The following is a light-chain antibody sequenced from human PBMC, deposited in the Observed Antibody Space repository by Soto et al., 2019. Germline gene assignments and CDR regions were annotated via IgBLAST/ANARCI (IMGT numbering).Light chain of an antibody. J-gene: IGLJ2*01. CDR3: SSNAGSNNLV. V-gene: IGLV2-8*01. Sequence: QSVLTQPPSASGSPGQSVTISCTGTSSDVGAYNYVSWYQQHPGKAPKVIIYEVNKRLSGVPDRFSGSKSGNTASLTVSGLQAEDEADYYCSSNAGSNNLVFGGVTKLTVL. CDR1: SSDVGAYNY. CDR2: EVN.